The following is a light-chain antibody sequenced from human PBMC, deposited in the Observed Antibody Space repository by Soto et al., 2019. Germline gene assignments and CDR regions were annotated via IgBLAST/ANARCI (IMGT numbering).Light chain of an antibody. CDR1: QSVGNY. CDR3: QQRSSWPLT. V-gene: IGKV3-11*01. J-gene: IGKJ4*01. Sequence: ETVVTQSPAILSLSPGERATLSCRASQSVGNYLAWYQQKSGQAPRLLISDASDRAPGIPARFSGSGSGTDFTLTISSLEPEDFAVYYCQQRSSWPLTFGGGTTVDVK. CDR2: DAS.